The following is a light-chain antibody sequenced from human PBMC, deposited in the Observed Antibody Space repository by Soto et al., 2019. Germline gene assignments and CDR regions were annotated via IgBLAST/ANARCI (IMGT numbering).Light chain of an antibody. CDR3: QQYDNLPWT. CDR1: QDISNY. V-gene: IGKV1-33*01. CDR2: DAS. Sequence: DIQMTQSPSSLSASVGDRVTITFQASQDISNYLNWYQQKPGKAPKLLIYDASNLETGVPSRFSGSGSGTDFTFTISSLQPEDIATYYCQQYDNLPWTFGQGTTVDIK. J-gene: IGKJ1*01.